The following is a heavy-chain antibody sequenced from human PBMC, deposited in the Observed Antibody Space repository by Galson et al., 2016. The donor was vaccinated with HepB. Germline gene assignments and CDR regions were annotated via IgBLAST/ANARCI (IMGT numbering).Heavy chain of an antibody. Sequence: SLRLSCAASGFTFSRFGMHWVRQTPGKGLEWVAVISYDGKNKYYGDSVKGRFTISRDDSQNTVYLQMNSLRAEDTGFYYCAKDYRMTRVTWGPDYWGQGTLVTVAS. CDR1: GFTFSRFG. J-gene: IGHJ4*02. V-gene: IGHV3-30*18. D-gene: IGHD4-17*01. CDR2: ISYDGKNK. CDR3: AKDYRMTRVTWGPDY.